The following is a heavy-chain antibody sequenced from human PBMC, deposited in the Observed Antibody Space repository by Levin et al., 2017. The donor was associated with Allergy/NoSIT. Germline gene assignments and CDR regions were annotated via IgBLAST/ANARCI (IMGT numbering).Heavy chain of an antibody. CDR2: ITHFGST. CDR3: GRGDTGFGALTGAY. J-gene: IGHJ4*02. V-gene: IGHV4-30-4*01. Sequence: LRLSCAVSGASVSRSDYYWSWLRQPPGKGLEWIGYITHFGSTYYNPSLRSRISISVDTSKNHFSLILSSMTAADTAIYYCGRGDTGFGALTGAYWGQGILVNVSS. D-gene: IGHD3-10*01. CDR1: GASVSRSDYY.